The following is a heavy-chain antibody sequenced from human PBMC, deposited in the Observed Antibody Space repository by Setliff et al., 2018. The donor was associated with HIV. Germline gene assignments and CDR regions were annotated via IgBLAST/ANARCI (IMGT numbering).Heavy chain of an antibody. CDR2: ISSDGSDK. CDR1: EFIFSRYA. J-gene: IGHJ2*01. CDR3: ARDRFPQSNIFGAWYFDL. V-gene: IGHV3-30*01. D-gene: IGHD3-10*02. Sequence: GGSLRLSCAASEFIFSRYAIYWVRQAPGKGLGWVAVISSDGSDKYYADSVKGRFTISRDNSKNTLYLQMNSLRAEDTAVYYCARDRFPQSNIFGAWYFDLWGRGTLVTVSS.